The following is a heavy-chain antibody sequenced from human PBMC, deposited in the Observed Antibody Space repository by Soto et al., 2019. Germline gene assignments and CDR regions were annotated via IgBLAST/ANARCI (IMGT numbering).Heavy chain of an antibody. D-gene: IGHD4-17*01. CDR3: ARNVPVTALGY. J-gene: IGHJ4*02. V-gene: IGHV3-66*01. Sequence: EVRLVESGGGLVQPGGSLRLSCAASGVTVGNNYMRWVRQAPGKGLEWVSVTYSGGDTGYADSVKGRFTMSRASTKHTVYLQMDSLRAADTAVYFCARNVPVTALGYWSQGSLVTVSS. CDR1: GVTVGNNY. CDR2: TYSGGDT.